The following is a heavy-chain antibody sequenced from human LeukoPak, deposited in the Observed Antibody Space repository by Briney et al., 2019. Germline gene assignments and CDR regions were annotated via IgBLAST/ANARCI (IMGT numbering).Heavy chain of an antibody. Sequence: GGSLRLSCAGSGFTFSSYEMNWVRQAPGKGLEWVANIKQDGSEKYYVDSVKGRFTISRDNAKNSVFLQMNSLRAEDTAVYYCASEKFGSSSGIFDYWGQGTLVTVSS. J-gene: IGHJ4*02. D-gene: IGHD6-6*01. CDR3: ASEKFGSSSGIFDY. CDR1: GFTFSSYE. V-gene: IGHV3-7*01. CDR2: IKQDGSEK.